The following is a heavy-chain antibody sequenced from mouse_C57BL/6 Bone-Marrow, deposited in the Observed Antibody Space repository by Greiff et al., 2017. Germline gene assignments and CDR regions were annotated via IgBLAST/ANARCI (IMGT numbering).Heavy chain of an antibody. J-gene: IGHJ3*01. Sequence: QVQLQQPGAELVRPGTSVKLSCKASGYTFTSYWMHWVKQRPGQGLEWIGVIDPSDSYTNYNQKFTGKATLTVDTSSSTAYMQLSSLTSEDSAVYYCASNYPSWFAYWGQGTLVTVSA. CDR1: GYTFTSYW. CDR3: ASNYPSWFAY. CDR2: IDPSDSYT. D-gene: IGHD2-1*01. V-gene: IGHV1-59*01.